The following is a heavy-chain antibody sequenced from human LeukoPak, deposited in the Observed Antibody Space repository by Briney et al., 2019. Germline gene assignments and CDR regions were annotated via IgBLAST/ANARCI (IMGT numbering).Heavy chain of an antibody. CDR2: IKEDGSEK. J-gene: IGHJ4*02. D-gene: IGHD6-13*01. Sequence: GGSLRLSCAASAFTFSRYWMTWVRQAPGKGLEWVANIKEDGSEKYYVDSVQGRFSISRDNTKNSLYLQMNSLRAEDTAVYYCARGGYTSSWYISRDYWGQGTLVTVSS. CDR3: ARGGYTSSWYISRDY. CDR1: AFTFSRYW. V-gene: IGHV3-7*01.